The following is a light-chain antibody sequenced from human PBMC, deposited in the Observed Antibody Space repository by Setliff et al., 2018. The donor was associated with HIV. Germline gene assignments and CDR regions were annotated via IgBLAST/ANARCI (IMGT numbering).Light chain of an antibody. CDR3: SPYTSSNTYV. CDR2: DVS. V-gene: IGLV2-14*01. CDR1: SSDVGGYKY. J-gene: IGLJ1*01. Sequence: QSALTQPASVSGSPGQSITISCTGTSSDVGGYKYVSWYQQHPGKTPKLMIYDVSKLPSGVSNRFSGSEAGNPASRTISGLRAEDEADYYRSPYTSSNTYVFGTGTKVT.